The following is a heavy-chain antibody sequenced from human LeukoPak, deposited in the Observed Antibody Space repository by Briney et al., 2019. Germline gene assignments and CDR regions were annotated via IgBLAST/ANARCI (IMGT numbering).Heavy chain of an antibody. CDR3: ARVQGSSGPGIFEY. Sequence: PGGSLRLSCAASGFTFSNYWMSWVRQAPGKGLEWVANIKQDGSEKYYVDSVKGRFTVSRDNAKNLLYLQMNSLRAEDTAVYYCARVQGSSGPGIFEYWGQGTLVTVSS. CDR1: GFTFSNYW. D-gene: IGHD6-19*01. V-gene: IGHV3-7*01. CDR2: IKQDGSEK. J-gene: IGHJ4*02.